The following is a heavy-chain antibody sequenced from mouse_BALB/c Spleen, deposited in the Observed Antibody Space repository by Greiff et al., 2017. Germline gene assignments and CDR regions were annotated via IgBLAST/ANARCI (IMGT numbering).Heavy chain of an antibody. Sequence: EVMLVESGGGLVQPGGSRKLSCAASGFTFSSFGMHWVRQAPEKGLEWVAYISSGSSTIYYADTVKGLFTISRDNPKNTLFLQMTSLTSEDTAMYYGARLTGTNYMDYWGQGTTLTVSS. CDR2: ISSGSSTI. CDR3: ARLTGTNYMDY. D-gene: IGHD4-1*01. V-gene: IGHV5-17*02. J-gene: IGHJ2*01. CDR1: GFTFSSFG.